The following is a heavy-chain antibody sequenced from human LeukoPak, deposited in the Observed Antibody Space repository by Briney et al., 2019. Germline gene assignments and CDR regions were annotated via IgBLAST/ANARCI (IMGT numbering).Heavy chain of an antibody. CDR2: ISGSGGST. Sequence: GGSLRLSCAASGFTFSSYAMSWVRQAPGKGLEWVSAISGSGGSTYYADSVKGRFIISRDISKSTLYLQMHSLRAEDTAIYYCAKVDGYGKINWFDPWGQGTLVTVSS. CDR1: GFTFSSYA. J-gene: IGHJ5*02. CDR3: AKVDGYGKINWFDP. V-gene: IGHV3-23*01. D-gene: IGHD5-24*01.